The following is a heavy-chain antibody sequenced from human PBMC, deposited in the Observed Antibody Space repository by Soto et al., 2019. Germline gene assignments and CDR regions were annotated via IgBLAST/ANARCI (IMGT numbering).Heavy chain of an antibody. CDR1: GGTFSSFP. V-gene: IGHV1-69*01. CDR2: IMPIFGTT. J-gene: IGHJ4*02. Sequence: QVQLVQSGAEVKKPGSSVKVSCKASGGTFSSFPIAWVRQAPGQGLEWVGGIMPIFGTTKYVQNFRDRVTIYADESTSTAYMELSSLRFEDTAVYYCAMIEYSSGSDYWGQGTLVTVFS. CDR3: AMIEYSSGSDY. D-gene: IGHD6-19*01.